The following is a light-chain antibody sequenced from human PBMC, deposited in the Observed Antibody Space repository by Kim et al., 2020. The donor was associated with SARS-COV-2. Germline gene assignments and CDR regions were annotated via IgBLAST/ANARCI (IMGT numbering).Light chain of an antibody. Sequence: TRKTAQSNRGGTNLVGKSINLYQQGPGRAPGLFIYYGATRPSGIPERFSGSNSGNTATLTISGVEAGDEADYYCQVWDTSTEHILFGGGTQLTVL. V-gene: IGLV3-21*04. J-gene: IGLJ2*01. CDR2: YGA. CDR3: QVWDTSTEHIL. CDR1: NLVGKS.